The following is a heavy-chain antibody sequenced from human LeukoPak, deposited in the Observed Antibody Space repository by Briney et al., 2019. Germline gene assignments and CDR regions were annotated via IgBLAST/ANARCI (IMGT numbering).Heavy chain of an antibody. V-gene: IGHV1-18*01. CDR3: ASSNDPSQNYYGSGGPLPDTYYMDV. D-gene: IGHD3-10*01. Sequence: ASVKVSCKASGYTFTSYGISWVRQAPGQGLEWMGWISAYNGNTNYAQKLQGRVTMTTDTSTSTAYMELRSLRSDDTAVYYCASSNDPSQNYYGSGGPLPDTYYMDVWGEGTTVT. CDR2: ISAYNGNT. CDR1: GYTFTSYG. J-gene: IGHJ6*03.